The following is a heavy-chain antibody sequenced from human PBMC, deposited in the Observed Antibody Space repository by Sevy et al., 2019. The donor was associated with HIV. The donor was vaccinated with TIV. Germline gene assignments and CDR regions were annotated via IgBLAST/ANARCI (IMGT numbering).Heavy chain of an antibody. CDR1: GFSFSSYW. Sequence: GEFLKISCEGSGFSFSSYWIHWVRQMPWKGLEWMSTIHPGHSETRYRSSFQGQVTISADKSINTAYLQWSRLSASDTAIYYCFMRAHTDSSGYYYRYGMDVWGQGTTVTVSS. J-gene: IGHJ6*02. D-gene: IGHD3-10*01. V-gene: IGHV5-51*01. CDR3: FMRAHTDSSGYYYRYGMDV. CDR2: IHPGHSET.